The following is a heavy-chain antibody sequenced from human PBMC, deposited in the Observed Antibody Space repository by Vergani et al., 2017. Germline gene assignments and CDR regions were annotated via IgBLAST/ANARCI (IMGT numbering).Heavy chain of an antibody. CDR3: ARDLWDLLPNYYYGMDV. J-gene: IGHJ6*02. CDR1: GGSISSGGYY. CDR2: IYYSGST. Sequence: QVQLQESGPGLVKPSQTLSLTCTVSGGSISSGGYYWSWIRQHPGKGLEWIGYIYYSGSTYYNPSLKSRVTISVDTSKNQFSLKLSSVTAADTAVYYCARDLWDLLPNYYYGMDVWGQGTTVTVSS. D-gene: IGHD1-26*01. V-gene: IGHV4-31*03.